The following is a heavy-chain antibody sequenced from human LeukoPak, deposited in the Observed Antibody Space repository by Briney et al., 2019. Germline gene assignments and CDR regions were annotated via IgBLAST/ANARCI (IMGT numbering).Heavy chain of an antibody. J-gene: IGHJ4*02. D-gene: IGHD3-10*01. Sequence: SETLSLTCTVSGGSISSSSQYWGWIRQPPGQGLEWIGSIYYSGSTDYNPSLKSRVTISVDTSKHQFSLKLSSVTAADTAVYYCARHKMVRGVYFDYWDQGTLVTVSS. CDR3: ARHKMVRGVYFDY. CDR2: IYYSGST. V-gene: IGHV4-39*01. CDR1: GGSISSSSQY.